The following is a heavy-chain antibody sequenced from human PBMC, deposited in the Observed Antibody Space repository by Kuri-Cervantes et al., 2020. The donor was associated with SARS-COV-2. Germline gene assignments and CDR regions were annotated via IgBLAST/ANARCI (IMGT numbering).Heavy chain of an antibody. D-gene: IGHD2-2*01. V-gene: IGHV4-38-2*01. J-gene: IGHJ4*02. CDR3: ARTYCSSTSCHPANFDY. CDR2: IYHSGST. Sequence: SQTLSLTCSVSCHSISSGYYWGWIRQPPGKGLEWIGSIYHSGSTYYNPSLKSRVTISVDTPKNQFSLKLSSVTAADTAVYYCARTYCSSTSCHPANFDYWGQGTLVTVSS. CDR1: CHSISSGYY.